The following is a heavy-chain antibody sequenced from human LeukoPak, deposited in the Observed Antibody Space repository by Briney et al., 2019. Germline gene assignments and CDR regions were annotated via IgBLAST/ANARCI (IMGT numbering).Heavy chain of an antibody. CDR3: SRESGAFSPFGY. J-gene: IGHJ4*02. V-gene: IGHV4-4*02. CDR2: ISLSGVT. CDR1: GGSISSTNW. Sequence: PSGTLSLTCGVSGGSISSTNWWSWVRQPPGQGLEWIGEISLSGVTNYNPPLKSRVTMSLDRSKNHLSLTLTSVTAADTAVYYCSRESGAFSPFGYWGQGTLVTVSS. D-gene: IGHD1-26*01.